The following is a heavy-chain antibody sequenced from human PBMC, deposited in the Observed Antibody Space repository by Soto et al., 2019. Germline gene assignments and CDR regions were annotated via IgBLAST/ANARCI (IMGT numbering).Heavy chain of an antibody. CDR3: AKGSGGSYSSIDD. V-gene: IGHV3-23*01. D-gene: IGHD2-15*01. CDR2: IGGSGSTA. J-gene: IGHJ4*02. CDR1: GFTLCSLA. Sequence: SPRLSCAASGFTLCSLALIWGRQAPGKGLEWVSVIGGSGSTAYYANSVKGRFTISRDNSKNTLYLQMNSLRVEDTAVYYCAKGSGGSYSSIDDRGQRTTVTVSS.